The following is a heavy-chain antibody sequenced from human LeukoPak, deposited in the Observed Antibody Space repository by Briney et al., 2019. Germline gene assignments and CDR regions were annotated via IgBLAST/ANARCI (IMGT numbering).Heavy chain of an antibody. CDR1: GYSISSGYY. Sequence: SETLSLTCAVSGYSISSGYYWGWIRQPPGKGLEWIGSIYHSGSTYYNPSLKSRVTISVDTSKNQFSLKLSSVTAADTAVYYYARHGEYYDYVWGSYRFDYWGQGTLVTVS. D-gene: IGHD3-16*02. CDR3: ARHGEYYDYVWGSYRFDY. J-gene: IGHJ4*02. CDR2: IYHSGST. V-gene: IGHV4-38-2*01.